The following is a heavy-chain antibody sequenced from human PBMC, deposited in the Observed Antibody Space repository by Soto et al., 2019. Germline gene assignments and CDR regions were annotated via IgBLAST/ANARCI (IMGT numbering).Heavy chain of an antibody. J-gene: IGHJ3*02. D-gene: IGHD3-10*01. CDR3: ARRGERNEAFDI. CDR1: GGSISSSSYY. CDR2: IYYSGST. Sequence: SETLSLTCTVSGGSISSSSYYWGWIRQPPGKGLEWIGSIYYSGSTYYNPSLKSRVTISVDTPKNQFSLKLSSVTAADTAVYYCARRGERNEAFDIWGQGTMVTVSS. V-gene: IGHV4-39*01.